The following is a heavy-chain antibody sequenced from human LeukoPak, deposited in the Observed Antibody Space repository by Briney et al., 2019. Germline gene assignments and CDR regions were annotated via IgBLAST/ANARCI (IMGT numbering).Heavy chain of an antibody. J-gene: IGHJ3*02. Sequence: ASVKVSCKASGYTFSGYYIHWVRQAPGQGLEWMGLIKPDNGNTNYAQKLQGRVTMTTDTSTSTAYMELRSLRSDDTAVYYCARDRRWLRLAPKDAFDIWGQGTMVTVSS. V-gene: IGHV1-18*04. CDR3: ARDRRWLRLAPKDAFDI. CDR1: GYTFSGYY. D-gene: IGHD5-12*01. CDR2: IKPDNGNT.